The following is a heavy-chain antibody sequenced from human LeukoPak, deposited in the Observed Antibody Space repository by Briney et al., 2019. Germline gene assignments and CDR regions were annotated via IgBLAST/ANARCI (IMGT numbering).Heavy chain of an antibody. V-gene: IGHV4-34*01. D-gene: IGHD3-10*01. Sequence: SETLSLTCAVSGGPFSGYFWSWIRQSSGKGLEWIGEVHNSGTTNYNPSLNSRVTISEDTSKNQFYLNLSSVTAADTAVYYCARRYYYNLGSFPFDFWGQGTLVTVSS. CDR2: VHNSGTT. CDR3: ARRYYYNLGSFPFDF. CDR1: GGPFSGYF. J-gene: IGHJ4*02.